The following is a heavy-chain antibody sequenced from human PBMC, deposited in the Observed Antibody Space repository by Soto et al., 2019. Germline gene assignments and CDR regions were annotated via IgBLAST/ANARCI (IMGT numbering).Heavy chain of an antibody. CDR1: GGTFSSYA. CDR3: ARDFYGSGFPGGY. CDR2: IIPIFGTA. Sequence: WASVKVSCKASGGTFSSYAISWVRQAPGQGLEWMGGIIPIFGTANYAQKFQGRVTITADESTSTAYMELSSLRSEDTAVYYCARDFYGSGFPGGYWGQGTLVTVSS. D-gene: IGHD3-10*01. V-gene: IGHV1-69*13. J-gene: IGHJ4*02.